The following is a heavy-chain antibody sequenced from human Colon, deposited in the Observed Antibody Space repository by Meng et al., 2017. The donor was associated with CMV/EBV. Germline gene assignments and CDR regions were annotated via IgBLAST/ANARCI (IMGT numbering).Heavy chain of an antibody. CDR1: AFSLSGYV. Sequence: GGSLRLSCVASAFSLSGYVSPWVRQTPGRGLEWVAMISFDETKVSYAESVKGRFTISRDNSMNTLNLQMTSLRPDDTGVYYCTRNPYVRTAGSYLDSWGQGTLVTVSS. J-gene: IGHJ4*02. D-gene: IGHD3-10*01. CDR2: ISFDETKV. V-gene: IGHV3-30-3*01. CDR3: TRNPYVRTAGSYLDS.